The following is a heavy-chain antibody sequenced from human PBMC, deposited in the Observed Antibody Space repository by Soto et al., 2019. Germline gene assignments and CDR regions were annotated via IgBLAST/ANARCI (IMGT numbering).Heavy chain of an antibody. J-gene: IGHJ6*02. CDR1: GFTFSSYG. D-gene: IGHD4-4*01. CDR3: AKDLSTSNGLDYYYGMDV. Sequence: GGSLRLSCAASGFTFSSYGMHWVRQAPGKGLEWVAVISYDGSNKYYADSVKGRFTISRDNSKNTLYLQMNGLRAEDTAVYYCAKDLSTSNGLDYYYGMDVWGQGTTVTVSS. V-gene: IGHV3-30*18. CDR2: ISYDGSNK.